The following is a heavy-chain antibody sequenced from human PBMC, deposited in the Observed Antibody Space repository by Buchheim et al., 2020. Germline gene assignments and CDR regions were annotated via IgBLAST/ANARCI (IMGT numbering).Heavy chain of an antibody. J-gene: IGHJ2*01. CDR1: GFTFSSYA. Sequence: EVQLLESGGGLVQPGGSLRLSCAASGFTFSSYAMSWVRQAPGKGLEWVSGVSGSGGTTLYADSVKGRFTISRDNSKQTLYLQMNSLRAEDTAVYYCAKSQSAITWYFDLWGRGTL. CDR3: AKSQSAITWYFDL. CDR2: VSGSGGTT. V-gene: IGHV3-23*01. D-gene: IGHD1-14*01.